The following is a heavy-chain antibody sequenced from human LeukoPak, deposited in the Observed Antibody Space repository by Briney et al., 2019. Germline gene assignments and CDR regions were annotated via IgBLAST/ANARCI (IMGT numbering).Heavy chain of an antibody. CDR3: ARSTVVAATFDY. CDR1: GYSISSSSYY. V-gene: IGHV4-39*07. CDR2: IYYSGST. Sequence: SETLSLTCTVSGYSISSSSYYCGSIRQPPGKGLEWIGTIYYSGSTYYNPSLKSRVTISVDTSKNQFSLKLSSVTAADTAVYYCARSTVVAATFDYWGQGTLVTVSS. J-gene: IGHJ4*02. D-gene: IGHD2-15*01.